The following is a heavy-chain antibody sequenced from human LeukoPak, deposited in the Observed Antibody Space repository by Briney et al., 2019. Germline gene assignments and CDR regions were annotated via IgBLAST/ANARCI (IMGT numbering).Heavy chain of an antibody. J-gene: IGHJ6*03. CDR1: GYSFTSYW. V-gene: IGHV5-51*01. Sequence: GGSLRLSCAASGYSFTSYWIGWVRQMPGKGLEWMGIIYPGESDIRYSPSFQGQVTISADKSISTAYLQWSSLKASDTAMYYCARGPSSGYYIYYYYYMDVWGKGTTVTVSS. CDR3: ARGPSSGYYIYYYYYMDV. D-gene: IGHD3-22*01. CDR2: IYPGESDI.